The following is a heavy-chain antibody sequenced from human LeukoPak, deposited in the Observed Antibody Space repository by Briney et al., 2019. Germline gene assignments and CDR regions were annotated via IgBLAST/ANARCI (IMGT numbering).Heavy chain of an antibody. D-gene: IGHD6-19*01. CDR2: ISGSGGST. CDR3: ASGIAVAGAFDY. V-gene: IGHV3-23*01. Sequence: GGSLGLSCAASGFTFSSYGMSWVRQAPGKGLEWVSAISGSGGSTYYADSVKGRFTISRDNSKNTLYLQMNSLRAEDTAVYYCASGIAVAGAFDYWGQGTLVTVSS. J-gene: IGHJ4*02. CDR1: GFTFSSYG.